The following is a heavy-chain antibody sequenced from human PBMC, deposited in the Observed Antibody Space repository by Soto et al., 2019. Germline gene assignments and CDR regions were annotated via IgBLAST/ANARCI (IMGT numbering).Heavy chain of an antibody. J-gene: IGHJ2*01. Sequence: VQLVQSGAEVKKPGGSLRLSCAASGFTFSSYAMSWVRQAPGKGLEWVSAISGSGGSTYYADSVKGRFTISRDNSKNTLYLQMNSLRAEDTAVYYCAKDVKYCSGGSCYSWYFDLWGRGTLVTVSS. CDR2: ISGSGGST. V-gene: IGHV3-23*04. D-gene: IGHD2-15*01. CDR1: GFTFSSYA. CDR3: AKDVKYCSGGSCYSWYFDL.